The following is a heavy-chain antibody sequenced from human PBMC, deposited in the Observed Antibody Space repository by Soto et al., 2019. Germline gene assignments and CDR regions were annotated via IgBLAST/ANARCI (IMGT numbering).Heavy chain of an antibody. CDR1: GYTFTSYY. D-gene: IGHD3-22*01. V-gene: IGHV1-3*01. J-gene: IGHJ4*02. CDR3: ARMRAPHYYDSSGYLGY. CDR2: INAGNGNT. Sequence: ASVKVSCKASGYTFTSYYMHWVRQAPGQRLEWMGWINAGNGNTKYSQKFQGRVTITRDTSASTAYMELSSLRSEDTAVYYCARMRAPHYYDSSGYLGYWGQGTLVTVSS.